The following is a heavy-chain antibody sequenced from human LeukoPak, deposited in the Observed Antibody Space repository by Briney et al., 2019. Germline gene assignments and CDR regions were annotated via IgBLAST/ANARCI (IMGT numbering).Heavy chain of an antibody. J-gene: IGHJ5*02. CDR3: ARGVQEYYGSANYIFDT. CDR1: GYTFTSYD. CDR2: MNPNSGNT. V-gene: IGHV1-8*01. Sequence: ASVKVSCKASGYTFTSYDINWVRQATGQGLEWMGWMNPNSGNTGYAQKFQGRVTMTRNTSISTAYMELSSLRSEDTAVYYCARGVQEYYGSANYIFDTRGQGTQVTVSS. D-gene: IGHD3-10*01.